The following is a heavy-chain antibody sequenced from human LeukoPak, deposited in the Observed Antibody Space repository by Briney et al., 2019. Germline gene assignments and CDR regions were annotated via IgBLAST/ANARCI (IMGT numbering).Heavy chain of an antibody. D-gene: IGHD6-19*01. V-gene: IGHV4-39*07. CDR2: IYYSGST. CDR3: AREKYSSGWYGFDY. Sequence: KASETLSLTCTVSGVSISSSSYYWGWIRQPPGKGLEWIGSIYYSGSTYYNPSLKSRVTISVDTSKNQFSLKLSSVTAADTAVYYCAREKYSSGWYGFDYWGQGTLVTVSS. J-gene: IGHJ4*02. CDR1: GVSISSSSYY.